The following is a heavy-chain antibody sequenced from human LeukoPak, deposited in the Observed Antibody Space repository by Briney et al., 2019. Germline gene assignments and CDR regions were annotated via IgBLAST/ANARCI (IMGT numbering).Heavy chain of an antibody. CDR2: INAGNGNT. V-gene: IGHV1-3*03. D-gene: IGHD6-13*01. Sequence: ASVKVSCKASGYTFTSYAMHWVRQAPGQRLEWMGWINAGNGNTKYSQEFQGRVTITRDTSASTVYMELSSLRSEDMAVYYCARDLHLGSSWGYYMDVWGKGTTVTVSS. CDR1: GYTFTSYA. J-gene: IGHJ6*03. CDR3: ARDLHLGSSWGYYMDV.